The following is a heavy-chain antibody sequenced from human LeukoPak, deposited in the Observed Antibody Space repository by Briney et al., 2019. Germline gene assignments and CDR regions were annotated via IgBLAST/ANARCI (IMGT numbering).Heavy chain of an antibody. Sequence: ASVKVSCKASGYTFTGYYMHWVRQAPGQGLEWMGWINPNSGSTNYAQKFQGRVTMTRDTSISTAYMELSRLRSDDTAVYYCARVLGITIFGVANYYMDVWGKGTTVTVSS. J-gene: IGHJ6*03. V-gene: IGHV1-2*02. CDR2: INPNSGST. D-gene: IGHD3-3*01. CDR1: GYTFTGYY. CDR3: ARVLGITIFGVANYYMDV.